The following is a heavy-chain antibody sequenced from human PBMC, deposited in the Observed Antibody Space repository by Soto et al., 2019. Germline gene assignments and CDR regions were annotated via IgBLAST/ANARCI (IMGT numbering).Heavy chain of an antibody. CDR3: ARRDSGYDWFDP. V-gene: IGHV4-34*01. CDR1: GGSFSGYY. Sequence: SETLSLTCAVYGGSFSGYYWSWIRQPPGKGLEWIGEINHSGSTNYNPSLKSRVTISVDTSKNQFSLKLSSVTAADTAVYYCARRDSGYDWFDPWGQGTLVTVSS. J-gene: IGHJ5*02. CDR2: INHSGST. D-gene: IGHD5-12*01.